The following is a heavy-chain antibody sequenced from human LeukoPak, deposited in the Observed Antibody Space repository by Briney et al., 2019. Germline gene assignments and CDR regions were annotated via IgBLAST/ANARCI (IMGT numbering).Heavy chain of an antibody. CDR1: GFTFSSYW. CDR3: ARGRPHGNDY. D-gene: IGHD4-23*01. J-gene: IGHJ4*02. CDR2: IASDGSST. Sequence: GGSLRLSCAASGFTFSSYWMNWVRQAPGKGLVWVSRIASDGSSTTYADSVKGRFSISRDNAKNTLYLQMNSLRVEDTAVYYCARGRPHGNDYWGQGTLSPSPQ. V-gene: IGHV3-74*01.